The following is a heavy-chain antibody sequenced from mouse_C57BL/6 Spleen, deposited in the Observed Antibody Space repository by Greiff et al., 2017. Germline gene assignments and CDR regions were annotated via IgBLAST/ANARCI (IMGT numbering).Heavy chain of an antibody. V-gene: IGHV1-82*01. CDR2: IYPGDGDT. J-gene: IGHJ4*01. CDR1: GYAFSSSW. Sequence: VKLMESGPELVKPGASVKISCKASGYAFSSSWMNWVKQRPGKGLEWIGRIYPGDGDTNYNGKFKGKATLTADKSSSTAYMQLSSLTSEDSAVYFCARLVTTAMDYWGQGTSVTVSS. D-gene: IGHD2-2*01. CDR3: ARLVTTAMDY.